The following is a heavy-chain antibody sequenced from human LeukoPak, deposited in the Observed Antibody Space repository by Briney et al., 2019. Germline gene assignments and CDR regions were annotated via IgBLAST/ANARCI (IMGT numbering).Heavy chain of an antibody. D-gene: IGHD3-22*01. J-gene: IGHJ4*02. Sequence: GGTLRLSCAASGFTFSSYGMSWVRQAPGKGLEWVSAISGSGGSTYYADSVKGRFTISRDNSTNTLYLQMNSLRAEDTAVYYCAKDGGYYDSSGYSAPYYFDYWGQGTLVTVSS. CDR2: ISGSGGST. CDR3: AKDGGYYDSSGYSAPYYFDY. CDR1: GFTFSSYG. V-gene: IGHV3-23*01.